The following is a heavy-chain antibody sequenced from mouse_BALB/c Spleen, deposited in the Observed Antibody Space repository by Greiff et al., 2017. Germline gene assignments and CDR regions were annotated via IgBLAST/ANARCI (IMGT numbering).Heavy chain of an antibody. CDR2: IYPGDGDT. D-gene: IGHD2-14*01. CDR3: ARYYRYDGDYAMDY. J-gene: IGHJ4*01. CDR1: GYAFSSYW. Sequence: QVQLKESGAELVRPGSSVKISCKASGYAFSSYWMNWVKQRPGQGLEWIGRIYPGDGDTNYNGKFKGKATLTADKSSSTAYMQLSSLTSVDSAVYFCARYYRYDGDYAMDYWGQGTSVTVSS. V-gene: IGHV1-80*01.